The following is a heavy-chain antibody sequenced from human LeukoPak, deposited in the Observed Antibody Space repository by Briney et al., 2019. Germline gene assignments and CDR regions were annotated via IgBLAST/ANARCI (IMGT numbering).Heavy chain of an antibody. Sequence: GGSLGLSCAASGFTFSSYGMHWVRQAPGKGLEWVAVIWYDGSNKYYADSVKGRFTISRDNSKNTLYLQMNSLRAEDTAAYYCARAPELVDYGMDVWGQGTTVTVSS. CDR3: ARAPELVDYGMDV. CDR2: IWYDGSNK. D-gene: IGHD3-9*01. CDR1: GFTFSSYG. J-gene: IGHJ6*02. V-gene: IGHV3-33*01.